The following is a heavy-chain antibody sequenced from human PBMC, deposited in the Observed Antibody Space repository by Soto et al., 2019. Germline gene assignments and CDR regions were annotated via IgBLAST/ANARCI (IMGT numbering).Heavy chain of an antibody. CDR2: IYYSGST. CDR3: ARTPMVRGVILLNWFDP. Sequence: TLSLTCTVSGGSISSGDYYWSWIRQPPGKGLEWIGYIYYSGSTYYNPSLKSRVTISVDTSKNQFSLKLSSVTAADTAVYYCARTPMVRGVILLNWFDPWGQGTLVTVSS. J-gene: IGHJ5*02. CDR1: GGSISSGDYY. V-gene: IGHV4-30-4*01. D-gene: IGHD3-10*01.